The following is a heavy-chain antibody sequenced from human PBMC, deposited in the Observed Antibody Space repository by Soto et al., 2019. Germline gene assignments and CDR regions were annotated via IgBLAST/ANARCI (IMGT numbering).Heavy chain of an antibody. J-gene: IGHJ4*02. CDR1: GYTFTSYA. D-gene: IGHD2-21*02. CDR2: INAGNGNT. CDR3: ARVGSLYCGGDCSIFDY. V-gene: IGHV1-3*01. Sequence: ASVKVSCKASGYTFTSYAMHWVRQAPGQRLEWMGWINAGNGNTKYSQKFQGRVTITRDTSASTAYMELSSLRSEDTAVYYCARVGSLYCGGDCSIFDYWGQGTLVTVSS.